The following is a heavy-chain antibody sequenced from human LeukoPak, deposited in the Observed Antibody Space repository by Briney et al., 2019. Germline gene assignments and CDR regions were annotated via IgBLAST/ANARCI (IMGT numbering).Heavy chain of an antibody. V-gene: IGHV4-34*01. Sequence: SKTLSLTCAVYGDSFNEYYWSRVRQPPGKALEWIGEINHSGSTNYNPSLKSRVTISVDKSLRQFFLRLSPVTAADTAVYYCARERASNNYYNYFDPWGQGTQVTVSS. CDR2: INHSGST. D-gene: IGHD1-1*01. CDR3: ARERASNNYYNYFDP. CDR1: GDSFNEYY. J-gene: IGHJ5*02.